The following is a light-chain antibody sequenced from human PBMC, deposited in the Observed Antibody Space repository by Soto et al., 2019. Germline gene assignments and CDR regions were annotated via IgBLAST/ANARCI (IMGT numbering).Light chain of an antibody. J-gene: IGLJ2*01. Sequence: QSALTQPASVSGSPGQSITISCTGTSSDIGSYNSVSWYQQHPGKAPKLIIHDVSNRPSGVSYRFSGSKSGNTASLTISVHPTEDEDDYYCCSYTSSSTLVVFGGGTKLTVL. CDR2: DVS. V-gene: IGLV2-14*01. CDR3: CSYTSSSTLVV. CDR1: SSDIGSYNS.